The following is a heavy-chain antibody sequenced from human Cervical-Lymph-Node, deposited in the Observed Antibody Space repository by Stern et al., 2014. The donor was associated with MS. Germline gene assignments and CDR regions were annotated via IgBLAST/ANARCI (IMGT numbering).Heavy chain of an antibody. CDR2: IYYTGST. V-gene: IGHV4-59*01. J-gene: IGHJ4*01. Sequence: VELQESGPGLVKPSETLSLTCTVSGGSIRSYYWSWIRQPPGKGLEWVGSIYYTGSTNYNPSLKTRITISVDKSKNQFSLQLTSVTTADTAVYYCARALLGASYYFDYWGHGTLVTVSS. CDR1: GGSIRSYY. D-gene: IGHD1-26*01. CDR3: ARALLGASYYFDY.